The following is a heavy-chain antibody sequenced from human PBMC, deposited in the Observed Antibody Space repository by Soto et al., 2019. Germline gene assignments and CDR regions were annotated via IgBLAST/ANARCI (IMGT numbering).Heavy chain of an antibody. J-gene: IGHJ3*02. D-gene: IGHD6-19*01. CDR2: VYFSGST. CDR3: SRERGAVASTADAFDI. Sequence: KPSETLSLTCNVSGSAIPGYYWNWIRQPPGKGLEWIGYVYFSGSTKYNPSLKSRVTILVDMSKNQFSLRLTSVTSADTAVYYCSRERGAVASTADAFDIWGQGTMVTVSS. V-gene: IGHV4-59*01. CDR1: GSAIPGYY.